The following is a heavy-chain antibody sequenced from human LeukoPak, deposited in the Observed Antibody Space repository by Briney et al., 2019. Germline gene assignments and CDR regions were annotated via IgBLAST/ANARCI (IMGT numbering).Heavy chain of an antibody. CDR1: GGSISSYY. Sequence: SETLSLTCTVSGGSISSYYWSWIRQPPGKGLEWIGYIYYSGNTNYNPSLKSRVTIPVDTSQIQFSLKVSSVTAADTAVYYCARVRSGYDYSDYYMDVWGKGTTVTVSS. CDR2: IYYSGNT. D-gene: IGHD5-12*01. J-gene: IGHJ6*03. V-gene: IGHV4-59*01. CDR3: ARVRSGYDYSDYYMDV.